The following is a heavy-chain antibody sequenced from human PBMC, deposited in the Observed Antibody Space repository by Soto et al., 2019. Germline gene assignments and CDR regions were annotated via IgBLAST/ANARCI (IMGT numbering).Heavy chain of an antibody. CDR1: GGSFSGHS. Sequence: PSETLSLTCAVSGGSFSGHSWTWIRQSPGKGLEWIGDINHSGRDNYSPSLKSRVTISLDTYKNQSSLPLSAVTAADTAMYYCSTRAYDTNGYYRFDPWGQGTLVTVSS. J-gene: IGHJ5*01. V-gene: IGHV4-34*01. D-gene: IGHD3-22*01. CDR2: INHSGRD. CDR3: STRAYDTNGYYRFDP.